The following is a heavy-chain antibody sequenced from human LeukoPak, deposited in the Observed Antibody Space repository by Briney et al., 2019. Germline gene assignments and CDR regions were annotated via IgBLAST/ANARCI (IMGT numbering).Heavy chain of an antibody. Sequence: KAGGSLRLSCAASGFTFSTYTTNWVRQAPGKGLEWVSSISSSSSYIYYADSVKGRFTISRDNAKNSLYLQMNSLRAEDTAVYYCARADWDTAMIDYWGQGTLVTVSS. CDR3: ARADWDTAMIDY. V-gene: IGHV3-21*01. D-gene: IGHD5-18*01. CDR1: GFTFSTYT. J-gene: IGHJ4*02. CDR2: ISSSSSYI.